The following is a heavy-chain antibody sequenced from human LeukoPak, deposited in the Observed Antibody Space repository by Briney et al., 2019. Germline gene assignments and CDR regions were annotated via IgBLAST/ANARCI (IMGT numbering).Heavy chain of an antibody. D-gene: IGHD3-9*01. V-gene: IGHV3-74*01. CDR3: ARGVGYYDILTGYFFDP. J-gene: IGHJ5*02. CDR2: INSDGSST. CDR1: GFTFSSYW. Sequence: GGSLRLSCAASGFTFSSYWMHWVLHAPGKGLVWASRINSDGSSTSYADSVKGRFTISRDNAKNTLYLQMNSLRAEDTAVYYCARGVGYYDILTGYFFDPWGQGTLVTVSS.